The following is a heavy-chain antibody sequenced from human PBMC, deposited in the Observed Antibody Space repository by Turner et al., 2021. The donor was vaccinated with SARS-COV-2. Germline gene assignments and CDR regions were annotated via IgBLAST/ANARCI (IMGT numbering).Heavy chain of an antibody. V-gene: IGHV1-2*02. Sequence: QVQLVQSGAEVKQPGASVKVSCKASGYAFTGYYMHWVRQAPGQGLEWMGWINPNSGGTNYAQKFQGRVTMTRDTSISTAYMELSSLRSDDTAVYYCARGGLYYYDSSAYYGDAFDIWGQGTMVTVSS. J-gene: IGHJ3*02. CDR2: INPNSGGT. CDR3: ARGGLYYYDSSAYYGDAFDI. D-gene: IGHD3-22*01. CDR1: GYAFTGYY.